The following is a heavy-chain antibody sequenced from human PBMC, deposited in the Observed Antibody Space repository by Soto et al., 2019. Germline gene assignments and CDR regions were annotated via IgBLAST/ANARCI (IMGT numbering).Heavy chain of an antibody. CDR1: GGSFSGYY. V-gene: IGHV4-34*01. D-gene: IGHD2-15*01. Sequence: PSETLSLTCAVYGGSFSGYYWSWVRQPPEHGLECMGEINHSGSTNYNPSLKSRVTISVDTSENQFSLKLSSVTAADTAVYYCARMIAGQVFCSGGSCYSRGYFDYWGQRTLVTVS. J-gene: IGHJ4*02. CDR3: ARMIAGQVFCSGGSCYSRGYFDY. CDR2: INHSGST.